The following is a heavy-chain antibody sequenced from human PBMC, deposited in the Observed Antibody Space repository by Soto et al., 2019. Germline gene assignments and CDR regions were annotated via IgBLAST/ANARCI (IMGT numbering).Heavy chain of an antibody. CDR1: GFTFSSYA. D-gene: IGHD3-22*01. CDR2: ISGSGGTS. Sequence: PGGSLRLSCAAFGFTFSSYAMSWVRQAPGKGLEWVSSISGSGGTSYYADSVKGRFTLSRDNSKNTLYLQMNSLRAEDTAVYYCEKGGYYYDTSGPTFEYWGQGTLVTVSS. V-gene: IGHV3-23*01. J-gene: IGHJ4*02. CDR3: EKGGYYYDTSGPTFEY.